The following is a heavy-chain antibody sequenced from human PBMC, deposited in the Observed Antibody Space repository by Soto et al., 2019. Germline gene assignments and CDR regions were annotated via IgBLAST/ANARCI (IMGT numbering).Heavy chain of an antibody. D-gene: IGHD6-6*01. Sequence: SQTLSLTCAISGDSVSSNTAACTSIRPSPSRGLEWLGRTYYRSKWYNDYAVSVKSRITNNPDTSKNQFSLQLNSVTPEDTAVYYSARDHGIAARFSWMDPWGQGTPVTVSS. CDR3: ARDHGIAARFSWMDP. J-gene: IGHJ5*02. CDR2: TYYRSKWYN. CDR1: GDSVSSNTAA. V-gene: IGHV6-1*01.